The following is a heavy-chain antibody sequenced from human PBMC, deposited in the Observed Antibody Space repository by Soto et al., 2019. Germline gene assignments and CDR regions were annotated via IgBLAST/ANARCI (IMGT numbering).Heavy chain of an antibody. CDR2: IYHSGTT. CDR1: GGSLRSGSYY. V-gene: IGHV4-61*01. J-gene: IGHJ4*02. Sequence: ASETLSLTCSVSGGSLRSGSYYWAWIRQPPGKGLEWIGYIYHSGTTVYNASLRSRVSISVDTSKNQFFLKVNSLTAADTAVYYCARDSSGRHDYWGQGTRVTVSS. CDR3: ARDSSGRHDY. D-gene: IGHD3-22*01.